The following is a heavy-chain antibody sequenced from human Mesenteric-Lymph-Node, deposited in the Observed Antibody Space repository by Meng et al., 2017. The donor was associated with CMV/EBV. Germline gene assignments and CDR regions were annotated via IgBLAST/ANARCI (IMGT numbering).Heavy chain of an antibody. V-gene: IGHV4-34*01. D-gene: IGHD3-10*01. J-gene: IGHJ5*02. Sequence: SETLSLTCAVYGGSFSGSYWTWIRQPPGMGLEWIGYIYYTGSTYYNPSLKSRVAMSVDTSKNQFSLKLSSVTAADTAVYYCARGSDRVWFDPWGQGTMVTVSS. CDR1: GGSFSGSY. CDR2: IYYTGST. CDR3: ARGSDRVWFDP.